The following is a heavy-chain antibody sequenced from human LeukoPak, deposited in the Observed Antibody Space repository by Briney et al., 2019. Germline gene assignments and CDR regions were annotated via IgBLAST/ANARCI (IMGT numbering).Heavy chain of an antibody. V-gene: IGHV1-18*01. CDR2: ISAYNGNT. Sequence: VSVKVSCKASGYTFSSYGISWVRQAPGQGLEWMGWISAYNGNTNYAQKHRGRVTMTTDTSTSTAYMEVRSLRSDDTAIYYCARQVDTSMALPDYWGQGTLVTVSS. CDR3: ARQVDTSMALPDY. D-gene: IGHD5-18*01. CDR1: GYTFSSYG. J-gene: IGHJ4*02.